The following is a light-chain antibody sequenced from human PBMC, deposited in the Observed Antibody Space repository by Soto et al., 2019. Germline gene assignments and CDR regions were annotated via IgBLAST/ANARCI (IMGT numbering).Light chain of an antibody. CDR2: GAS. Sequence: EIVMTQSPATLSLSPGERATLSCRASQSVSSSYLSWNQQKLGQAPRLLIYGASTRATGIPARFSGSVSGTDFTLTISSLQPEDFAVYYCQQDYNLLTFGGGTKVDIK. J-gene: IGKJ4*01. CDR1: QSVSSSY. CDR3: QQDYNLLT. V-gene: IGKV3D-7*01.